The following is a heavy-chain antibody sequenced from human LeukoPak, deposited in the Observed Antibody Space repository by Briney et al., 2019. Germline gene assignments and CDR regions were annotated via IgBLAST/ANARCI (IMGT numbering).Heavy chain of an antibody. CDR1: GGSISSSNYF. V-gene: IGHV4-39*07. CDR3: ARAPRYCSSTSSCYLYYFDS. J-gene: IGHJ4*02. D-gene: IGHD2-2*01. Sequence: SETLSLTCTVSGGSISSSNYFWGWVRQPPGKGLEWIGTISYSGTTHDNPSLKSRVIISVDTSKKQFSLRLSSVTAADTAMYYCARAPRYCSSTSSCYLYYFDSWGQGTLVTVSS. CDR2: ISYSGTT.